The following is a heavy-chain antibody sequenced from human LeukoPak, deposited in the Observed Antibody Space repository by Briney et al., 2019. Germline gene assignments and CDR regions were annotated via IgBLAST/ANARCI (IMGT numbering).Heavy chain of an antibody. CDR3: AKVRIAARIFDY. D-gene: IGHD6-6*01. Sequence: GGSLRLSCAASGFTFSSYAMSWVRQAPGKGLEWVSAISGSGDSTYYADSVKGRFTISRDNSKNTLYLQMNSLRAEDTAVYYCAKVRIAARIFDYWGQGTLVTVSS. CDR2: ISGSGDST. J-gene: IGHJ4*02. CDR1: GFTFSSYA. V-gene: IGHV3-23*01.